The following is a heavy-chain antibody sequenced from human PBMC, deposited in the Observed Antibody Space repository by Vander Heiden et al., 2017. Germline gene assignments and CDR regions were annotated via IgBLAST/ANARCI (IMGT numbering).Heavy chain of an antibody. D-gene: IGHD3-3*01. CDR2: ISSSSSYI. V-gene: IGHV3-21*01. CDR3: AMEARRDPKHDAFDI. Sequence: EVQLVECGGGLVKPGGSLSLSCAASGFTFSCYSMNWVRQAPGKGLEWVSSISSSSSYIYYADAGKGRFTISRDNAKNPLYMQMNRLRAEETAVYYCAMEARRDPKHDAFDIWCQGTMVTVSS. J-gene: IGHJ3*02. CDR1: GFTFSCYS.